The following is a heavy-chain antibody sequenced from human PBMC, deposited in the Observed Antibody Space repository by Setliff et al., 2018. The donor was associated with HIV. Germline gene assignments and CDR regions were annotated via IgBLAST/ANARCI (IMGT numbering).Heavy chain of an antibody. CDR2: IWSDGSNK. V-gene: IGHV3-33*08. J-gene: IGHJ6*02. D-gene: IGHD3-22*01. Sequence: SLRLSCAASGFNFNKYGMHWVRQAPGKGLEWVAVIWSDGSNKDYVDSVKGRFTISRDDSKSTLYLLMKSLRPDDTAVYYCAREIGDYYDSSGYYPPTDYYYGMDVWGQGTTVTVSS. CDR3: AREIGDYYDSSGYYPPTDYYYGMDV. CDR1: GFNFNKYG.